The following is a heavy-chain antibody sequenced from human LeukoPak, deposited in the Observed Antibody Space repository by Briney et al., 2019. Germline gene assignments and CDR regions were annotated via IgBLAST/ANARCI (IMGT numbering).Heavy chain of an antibody. D-gene: IGHD5-12*01. CDR1: GISLSSNY. Sequence: GGSLRLAWAASGISLSSNYMRWVRQAPGKGLGWVSVLYSGGSMYYADSVKGRFTSSRDNSKNTLYLQMNSLRAEDTAVYYCARGGGYGQDFDYWGQGTLVTVSS. V-gene: IGHV3-53*01. CDR3: ARGGGYGQDFDY. J-gene: IGHJ4*02. CDR2: LYSGGSM.